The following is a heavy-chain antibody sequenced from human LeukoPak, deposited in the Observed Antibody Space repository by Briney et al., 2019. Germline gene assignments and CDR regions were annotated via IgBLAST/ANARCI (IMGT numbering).Heavy chain of an antibody. D-gene: IGHD6-13*01. J-gene: IGHJ4*02. CDR2: IFHNGKT. CDR3: ARDPTFGYSSS. Sequence: SETLSLTCTVSGGSMSPYYWSWIRQPPGKGLEWIAYIFHNGKTNYNPSLKSRVTISIDTSKNQFSLKLNSMTAADTAVYYCARDPTFGYSSSWGQGTLVTVSS. V-gene: IGHV4-59*12. CDR1: GGSMSPYY.